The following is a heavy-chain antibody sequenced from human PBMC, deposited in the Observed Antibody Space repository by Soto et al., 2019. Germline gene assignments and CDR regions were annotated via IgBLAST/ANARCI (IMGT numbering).Heavy chain of an antibody. CDR2: IRGSGSST. J-gene: IGHJ4*02. D-gene: IGHD6-19*01. Sequence: GGSLSLSCAASGFTFNNYAMSWVRQAPGKGLEWVSAIRGSGSSTYYADSVKGRFTISRDNSKNTLYVQMNSLRAEDTAVYYCAKGSIAVAGRYYFDYWGQGTLVTVSS. V-gene: IGHV3-23*01. CDR3: AKGSIAVAGRYYFDY. CDR1: GFTFNNYA.